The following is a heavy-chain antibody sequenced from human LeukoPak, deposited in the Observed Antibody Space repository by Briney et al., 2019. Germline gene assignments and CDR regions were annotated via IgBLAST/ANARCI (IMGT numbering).Heavy chain of an antibody. D-gene: IGHD3-9*01. CDR3: TREIRYFDWFQADY. Sequence: GRSLRLSCTTSGFTFGDYSMSWFRRAPGKGLEWVGFIRSKGYGGTAEYAASVKGRFTISRDDSNSIAYLQMDSLKTEDTAVYYCTREIRYFDWFQADYWGQGTLVTVSS. V-gene: IGHV3-49*03. J-gene: IGHJ4*02. CDR2: IRSKGYGGTA. CDR1: GFTFGDYS.